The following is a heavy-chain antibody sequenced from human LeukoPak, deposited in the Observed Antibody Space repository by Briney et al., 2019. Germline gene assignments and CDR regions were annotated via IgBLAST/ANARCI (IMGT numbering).Heavy chain of an antibody. CDR3: ARGPPGPRAFDI. CDR1: GGSISSGGYS. J-gene: IGHJ3*02. CDR2: IYHSGST. Sequence: SETLSLTCAVSGGSISSGGYSWSWIRQPPGKGLEWIGYIYHSGSTYYNPSLKSRVTISVDRSKNQFSLKLSSVTAADTAVYYCARGPPGPRAFDIWGQGTMVTVSS. D-gene: IGHD7-27*01. V-gene: IGHV4-30-2*01.